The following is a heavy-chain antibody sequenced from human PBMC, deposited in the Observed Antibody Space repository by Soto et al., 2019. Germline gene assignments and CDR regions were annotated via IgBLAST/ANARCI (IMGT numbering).Heavy chain of an antibody. J-gene: IGHJ6*02. V-gene: IGHV4-30-4*01. D-gene: IGHD1-20*01. CDR3: ARGNYNWNEGPEYYGMDV. Sequence: SETLSLTCTVSGGSISSGDYYWSWIRQPPGKGLEWIGYIYYGGSTYYNPSLKSRVTISVDTSKNQFSLKLSSVTAADTAVYYCARGNYNWNEGPEYYGMDVWGQGTTVTVSS. CDR2: IYYGGST. CDR1: GGSISSGDYY.